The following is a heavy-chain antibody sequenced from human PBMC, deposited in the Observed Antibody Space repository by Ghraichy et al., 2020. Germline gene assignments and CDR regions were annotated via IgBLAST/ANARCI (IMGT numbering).Heavy chain of an antibody. Sequence: ASVKVSCKASGYTFTSYSMSWVRQAPGQGLEWMGWISAYNGNTNYAQKLQGRVTMTTDTSTNTAYMELRSLRSDDTAVYYCARQIAATGIHYFEYWGQGTLVTVSS. D-gene: IGHD6-13*01. J-gene: IGHJ4*02. V-gene: IGHV1-18*01. CDR1: GYTFTSYS. CDR2: ISAYNGNT. CDR3: ARQIAATGIHYFEY.